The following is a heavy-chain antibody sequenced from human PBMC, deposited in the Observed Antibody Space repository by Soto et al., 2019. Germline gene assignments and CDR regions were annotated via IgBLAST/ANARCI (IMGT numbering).Heavy chain of an antibody. J-gene: IGHJ5*02. CDR3: AKDVGDPLGYCTNGVCYPWFDP. V-gene: IGHV3-23*01. CDR2: ISGSGGST. CDR1: GFTFSSYA. Sequence: GGSLRLSCAASGFTFSSYAMSWVRQAPGKGLEWVSAISGSGGSTYYADSVKGRFTISRDNSKNTLYLQMNSLRAEDTAVYYCAKDVGDPLGYCTNGVCYPWFDPWGQGTLVTVSS. D-gene: IGHD2-8*01.